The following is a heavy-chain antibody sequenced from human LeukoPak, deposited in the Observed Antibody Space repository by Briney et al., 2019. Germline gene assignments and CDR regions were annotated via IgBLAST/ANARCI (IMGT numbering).Heavy chain of an antibody. D-gene: IGHD6-19*01. J-gene: IGHJ4*02. CDR1: GGSIITYF. CDR3: AREVFNSGWYGDY. V-gene: IGHV4-4*07. CDR2: IFGTGST. Sequence: PSETLSLTCTVSGGSIITYFWNWIRQPAGKGLEWIGRIFGTGSTNYNPSLKSRVTMSVDTSKNQFSLKLSSVTAADTAVYYCAREVFNSGWYGDYGGQGTLVTVSS.